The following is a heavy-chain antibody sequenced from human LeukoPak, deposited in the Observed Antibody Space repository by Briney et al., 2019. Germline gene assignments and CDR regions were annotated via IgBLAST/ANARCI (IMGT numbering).Heavy chain of an antibody. CDR3: VRVKKSTAGIFDY. J-gene: IGHJ4*02. CDR2: IWYDGNRK. Sequence: GGSLRLSCAASGFIFTNYAMHWVRQAPGKGLEWVTVIWYDGNRKYYADSVKGRFTISRDNSKNTLYLQMNSLRAEDTAVYYCVRVKKSTAGIFDYWGQGTLVTVSS. CDR1: GFIFTNYA. D-gene: IGHD6-13*01. V-gene: IGHV3-33*08.